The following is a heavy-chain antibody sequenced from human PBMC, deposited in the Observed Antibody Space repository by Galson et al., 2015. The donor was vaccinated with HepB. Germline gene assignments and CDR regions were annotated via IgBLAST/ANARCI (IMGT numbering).Heavy chain of an antibody. Sequence: SVKVSCKASGYTFTGYYMHWVRQAPGQGLEWMGWINPNSGGTNYAQKFQGWVTMTRDTSISTAYMELSRLRSDDTAVYYCARNAGYFDWLGWFDPWGQGTLVTVSS. CDR1: GYTFTGYY. CDR2: INPNSGGT. D-gene: IGHD3-9*01. V-gene: IGHV1-2*04. J-gene: IGHJ5*02. CDR3: ARNAGYFDWLGWFDP.